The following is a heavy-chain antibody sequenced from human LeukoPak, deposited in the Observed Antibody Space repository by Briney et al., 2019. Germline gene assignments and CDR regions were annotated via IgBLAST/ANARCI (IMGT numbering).Heavy chain of an antibody. CDR2: FFPGYSDT. CDR1: GYSLTNHW. V-gene: IGHV5-51*01. J-gene: IGHJ4*02. Sequence: GESLKISCKGSGYSLTNHWIGGVRQMPGKGLEWMGIFFPGYSDTSYSPSFQGQVTISADKSISPAYLQWTSLNAPDTAMYYDASSESQTKFDYWGQGTLLIVSS. CDR3: ASSESQTKFDY. D-gene: IGHD1/OR15-1a*01.